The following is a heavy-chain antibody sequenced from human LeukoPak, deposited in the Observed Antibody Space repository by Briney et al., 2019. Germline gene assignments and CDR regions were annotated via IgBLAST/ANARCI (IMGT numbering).Heavy chain of an antibody. J-gene: IGHJ6*02. CDR3: ARGFAELRFLEWLPDPYYYYGMDV. CDR1: GFTFSRYS. CDR2: IYSGGST. Sequence: GGSLRLSCAASGFTFSRYSVSWVRQAPGKGLEWVSVIYSGGSTYYADSVKGRFTISRDNSKNTLYLQMNSLRAEDTAVYYCARGFAELRFLEWLPDPYYYYGMDVWGQGTTVTVSS. D-gene: IGHD3-3*01. V-gene: IGHV3-53*01.